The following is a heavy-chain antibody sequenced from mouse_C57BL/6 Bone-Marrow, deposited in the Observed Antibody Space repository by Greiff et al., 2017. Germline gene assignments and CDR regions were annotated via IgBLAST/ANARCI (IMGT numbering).Heavy chain of an antibody. CDR2: IYPSDSET. V-gene: IGHV1-61*01. D-gene: IGHD1-1*01. CDR3: SSYGSPYYAMCY. Sequence: VQLQQPGAELVRPGSSVKLSCKASGYNFTSYWMDWVKQRPGQGLEWIGNIYPSDSETHYNQKFKDQATLTVDKSSSTAYMQLSSLTSEDSAVYYCSSYGSPYYAMCYWGQGTSVTVSS. CDR1: GYNFTSYW. J-gene: IGHJ4*01.